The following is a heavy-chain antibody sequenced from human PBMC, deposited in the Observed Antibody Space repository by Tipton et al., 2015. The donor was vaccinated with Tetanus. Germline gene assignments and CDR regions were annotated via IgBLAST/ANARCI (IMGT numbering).Heavy chain of an antibody. J-gene: IGHJ4*02. D-gene: IGHD3-3*01. CDR2: ISGSGTT. CDR1: GASLRGGDYH. Sequence: LSCTVSGASLRGGDYHWSWIRQPPGKGLEWLAYISGSGTTNSNYYLKSRITMTQDKSRNQFSLKLTSVTAADTAVYYCARANYDFPKKGPFDSWGQGTLVIASS. V-gene: IGHV4-61*08. CDR3: ARANYDFPKKGPFDS.